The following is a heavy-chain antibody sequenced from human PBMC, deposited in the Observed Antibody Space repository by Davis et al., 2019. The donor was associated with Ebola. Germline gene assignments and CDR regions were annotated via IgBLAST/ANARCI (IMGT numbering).Heavy chain of an antibody. J-gene: IGHJ5*02. Sequence: SETLSLTCTASGGSISSSSYYWGWIRQPPGKGLEWIGSIYYSGSTYYNPSLKSRVTISVDTSKNQFSLKLSSVTAADTAVYYCARHVLAMKWLVLGWFDPWGQGTLVTVSS. D-gene: IGHD6-19*01. CDR1: GGSISSSSYY. V-gene: IGHV4-39*01. CDR3: ARHVLAMKWLVLGWFDP. CDR2: IYYSGST.